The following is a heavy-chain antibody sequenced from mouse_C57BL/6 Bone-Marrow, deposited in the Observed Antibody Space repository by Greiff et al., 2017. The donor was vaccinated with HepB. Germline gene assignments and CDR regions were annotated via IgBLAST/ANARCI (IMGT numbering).Heavy chain of an antibody. J-gene: IGHJ2*01. D-gene: IGHD1-1*01. CDR1: GYSFTSCYY. Sequence: EVQLLESGPGLVKPSQSLSLTCSVTGYSFTSCYYWYLIRQFPGNKLEWMGYIRYDGSNNYNPSLKKRTTITRDTSNNQFFLELKSVTTEDTATYYCAREFITTVVATGGRFDYWGQGTTLTVSS. CDR3: AREFITTVVATGGRFDY. CDR2: IRYDGSN. V-gene: IGHV3-6*01.